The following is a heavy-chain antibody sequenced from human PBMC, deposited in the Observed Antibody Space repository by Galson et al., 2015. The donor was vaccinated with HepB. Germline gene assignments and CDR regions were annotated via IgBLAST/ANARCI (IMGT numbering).Heavy chain of an antibody. Sequence: SVKVSCKASGYTFTSYDINWVRQATGQGLEWMGWMNPNSGNTGYAQKFQGRVTMTRNTSISTAYMELSSLRSEDTAVYYCARGVRYDYIWGSYPRYYFDYWGQGTLVTVSS. D-gene: IGHD3-16*02. CDR2: MNPNSGNT. V-gene: IGHV1-8*01. J-gene: IGHJ4*02. CDR3: ARGVRYDYIWGSYPRYYFDY. CDR1: GYTFTSYD.